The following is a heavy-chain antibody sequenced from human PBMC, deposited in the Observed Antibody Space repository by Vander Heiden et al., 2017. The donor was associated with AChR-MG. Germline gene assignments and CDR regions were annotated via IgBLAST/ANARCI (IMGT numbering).Heavy chain of an antibody. CDR1: GGTFSSYA. V-gene: IGHV1-69*06. Sequence: QVQLVPSGAEVKKPGSSVTVSCKASGGTFSSYAISWVRQAPGQGLEWMGGIIPIFGTANYAQKFQGRVTITADKSTSTAYMELSSLRSEDTAVYYCARGGEYYDSSGYYQFDYWGQGTLVTVSS. CDR2: IIPIFGTA. CDR3: ARGGEYYDSSGYYQFDY. D-gene: IGHD3-22*01. J-gene: IGHJ4*02.